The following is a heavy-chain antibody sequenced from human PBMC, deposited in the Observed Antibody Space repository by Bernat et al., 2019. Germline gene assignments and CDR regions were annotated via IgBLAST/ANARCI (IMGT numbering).Heavy chain of an antibody. Sequence: QVQLQQWGAGLLKPSETLSLTCAVYGGSFSGYYWSWIRQPPGKGLEWIGEINHSASTNYNPSLKSRVTISVDTSKNQFSLKLSSVTAADTAVYYCATFTFGGVPSRYYFDYWGQGTLVTVSS. D-gene: IGHD3-16*01. J-gene: IGHJ4*02. CDR1: GGSFSGYY. V-gene: IGHV4-34*01. CDR2: INHSAST. CDR3: ATFTFGGVPSRYYFDY.